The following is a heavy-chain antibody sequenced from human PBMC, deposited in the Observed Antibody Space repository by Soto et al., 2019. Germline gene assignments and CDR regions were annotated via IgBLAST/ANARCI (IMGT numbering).Heavy chain of an antibody. D-gene: IGHD6-6*01. Sequence: QVQLVQSGAEVKKPGASVKVSCKASGYTFTSYGISWVRQAPGQGLEWMGWISADNGNTNYAQKLHRRVTMTTDTSTSTAYMELRCLRSDDTTVEYCARSREVSSSRAARPGFTRNYYMDVWGKGTTVTVSS. CDR1: GYTFTSYG. CDR3: ARSREVSSSRAARPGFTRNYYMDV. V-gene: IGHV1-18*01. J-gene: IGHJ6*03. CDR2: ISADNGNT.